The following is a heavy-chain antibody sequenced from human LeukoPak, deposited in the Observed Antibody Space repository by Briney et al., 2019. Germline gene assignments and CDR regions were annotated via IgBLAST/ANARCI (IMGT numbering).Heavy chain of an antibody. J-gene: IGHJ4*02. V-gene: IGHV4-34*01. CDR1: GGSFSGYY. D-gene: IGHD3-16*02. CDR3: ARVIGYDYVWGGYRTFDY. CDR2: INHSGST. Sequence: SETLSLTCAVYGGSFSGYYWSWIRQPPGKGLEWIGEINHSGSTNYNPSLKSRVTISVDTSKNQFSPKLSSVTAADTAVYYCARVIGYDYVWGGYRTFDYWGQGTLVIVSS.